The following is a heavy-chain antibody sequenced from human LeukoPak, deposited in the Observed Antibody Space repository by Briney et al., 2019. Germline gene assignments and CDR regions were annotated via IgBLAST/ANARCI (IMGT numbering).Heavy chain of an antibody. J-gene: IGHJ6*02. V-gene: IGHV3-21*01. Sequence: GGSLRLSCATSGFTFNEYNMNWVRQAPGKGLECVSSILSGSGNIYYADSVKGRFTISRDNAKNSLSLQMNSLRADDTAVYYCARDRWELPHYYYYGLDVWGQGTTVTVSS. CDR1: GFTFNEYN. CDR2: ILSGSGNI. D-gene: IGHD1-26*01. CDR3: ARDRWELPHYYYYGLDV.